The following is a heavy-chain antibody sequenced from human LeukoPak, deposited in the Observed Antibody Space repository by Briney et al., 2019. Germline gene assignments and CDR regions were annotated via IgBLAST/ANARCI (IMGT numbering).Heavy chain of an antibody. Sequence: ASVKVSCKASGYTFTGYYMHWVRQAPGQGLEWMGIINPSGGSTSYAQKFQGRVTMTRDTSTSTVYMELSSLRSEDTAVYYCARGWRGCSGGSCYHDAFDIWGQGTMVTVSS. CDR3: ARGWRGCSGGSCYHDAFDI. D-gene: IGHD2-15*01. CDR1: GYTFTGYY. CDR2: INPSGGST. J-gene: IGHJ3*02. V-gene: IGHV1-46*01.